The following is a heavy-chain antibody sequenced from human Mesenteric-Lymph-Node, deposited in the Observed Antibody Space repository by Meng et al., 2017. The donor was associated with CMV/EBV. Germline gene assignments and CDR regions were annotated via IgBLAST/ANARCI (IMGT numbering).Heavy chain of an antibody. V-gene: IGHV3-21*01. D-gene: IGHD6-13*01. Sequence: GESLKISCAASGFTFSSYSMNWVRQAPGKGLEWVSSISSSSSYIYYADSVKGRFTISRDNSKNTLYLQMYSLRAEDTAVYYCARDSFVASIAVAVGYYFDYWGQGTLVTVSS. CDR1: GFTFSSYS. J-gene: IGHJ4*02. CDR3: ARDSFVASIAVAVGYYFDY. CDR2: ISSSSSYI.